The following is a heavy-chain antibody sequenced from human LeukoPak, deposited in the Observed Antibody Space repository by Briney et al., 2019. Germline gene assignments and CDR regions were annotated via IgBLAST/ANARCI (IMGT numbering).Heavy chain of an antibody. J-gene: IGHJ4*02. V-gene: IGHV4-4*07. D-gene: IGHD3-10*01. Sequence: PSETLSLTCTVSGGSIDTYYWNWIRQPAGKGPEWIGRIYTGGSTDYNPSLNSRVTMSLDTSKNHFSLKLNSVTAADTAVYYCASHPRHASGTYYNAHFDYWGQGTLVTVSS. CDR2: IYTGGST. CDR3: ASHPRHASGTYYNAHFDY. CDR1: GGSIDTYY.